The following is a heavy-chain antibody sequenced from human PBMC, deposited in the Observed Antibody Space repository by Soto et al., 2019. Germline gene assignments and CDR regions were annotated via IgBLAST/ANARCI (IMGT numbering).Heavy chain of an antibody. CDR2: VYHTGRT. Sequence: XETLSITRTISGGSFKSGSYSLSWIRQPPGKGLEWIGYVYHTGRTSYNPSLKSRVSISMDTSKNQFSLNLDSVTAPDTALYFCARDFAYFDSWGQGTLVTVSS. D-gene: IGHD3-3*01. CDR1: GGSFKSGSYS. CDR3: ARDFAYFDS. J-gene: IGHJ4*02. V-gene: IGHV4-61*01.